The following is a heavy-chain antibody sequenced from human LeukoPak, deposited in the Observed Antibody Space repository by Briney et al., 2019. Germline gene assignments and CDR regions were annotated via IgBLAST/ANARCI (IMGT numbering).Heavy chain of an antibody. J-gene: IGHJ6*02. V-gene: IGHV4-34*01. CDR1: GGSFSGYY. D-gene: IGHD4-11*01. CDR2: INHSGST. Sequence: SETLSLTCAVYGGSFSGYYWSWIRQPPGKGLEWIGEINHSGSTNYNPSLKSRVTISVDTSKNQFSLKLTPVTAADTAVYYCARGRATETTFYYYYHGMDVWGQGTTVTVSS. CDR3: ARGRATETTFYYYYHGMDV.